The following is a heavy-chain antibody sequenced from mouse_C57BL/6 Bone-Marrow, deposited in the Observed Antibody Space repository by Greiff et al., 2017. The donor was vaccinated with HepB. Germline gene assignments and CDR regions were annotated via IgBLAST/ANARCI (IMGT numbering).Heavy chain of an antibody. D-gene: IGHD1-1*01. CDR1: GYTFTDYE. Sequence: VKLVESGAELVRPGASVTLSCKASGYTFTDYEMHWVKQTPVHGLEWIGAIDPETGGTAYNQKFKGKAILTADKSSSTAYMELRSLTSEDSAVYYCTRDYYARRRFAYWGQGTLVTVSA. CDR3: TRDYYARRRFAY. V-gene: IGHV1-15*01. CDR2: IDPETGGT. J-gene: IGHJ3*01.